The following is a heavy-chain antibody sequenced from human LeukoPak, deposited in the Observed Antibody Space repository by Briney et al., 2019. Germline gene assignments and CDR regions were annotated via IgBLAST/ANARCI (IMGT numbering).Heavy chain of an antibody. D-gene: IGHD1-7*01. CDR3: ARDLELGVLGY. Sequence: PGGSLRLSCAASGFTFSSYSMNWVRQAPGKGLEWVSYISSSSSTIYYADSVKGRFTISRDNAKNSLYLQMNSLRAEDTAVYYCARDLELGVLGYWGQGTLVTVSS. CDR1: GFTFSSYS. V-gene: IGHV3-48*04. CDR2: ISSSSSTI. J-gene: IGHJ4*02.